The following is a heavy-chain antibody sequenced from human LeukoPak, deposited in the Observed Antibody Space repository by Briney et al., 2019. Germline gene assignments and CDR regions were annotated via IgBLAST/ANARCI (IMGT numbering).Heavy chain of an antibody. D-gene: IGHD6-13*01. Sequence: ASVKVSCKASGYTFTGYYMHWVRQAPGQGLEWMGWINPNSGGTNYAQKFQGGVTMTRDTSISTAYMELSRLRSDDTAVYYCAREPLYSSPRGFDYWGQGTLVTVSS. CDR3: AREPLYSSPRGFDY. CDR2: INPNSGGT. V-gene: IGHV1-2*02. J-gene: IGHJ4*02. CDR1: GYTFTGYY.